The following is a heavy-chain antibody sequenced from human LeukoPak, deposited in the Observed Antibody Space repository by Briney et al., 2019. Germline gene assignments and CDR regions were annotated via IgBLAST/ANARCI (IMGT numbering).Heavy chain of an antibody. D-gene: IGHD3-3*01. J-gene: IGHJ5*02. CDR3: ARLIQDFWSGYNWFDP. CDR2: IYYSGST. Sequence: PSETLSLTCSVSGGSISDYYWSWIRQPPGKGLEWIGYIYYSGSTNYNPSLKSRVTISVDTSKNQFSLKLSSVTAADTAVYYCARLIQDFWSGYNWFDPWGQGTLVTVSS. V-gene: IGHV4-59*08. CDR1: GGSISDYY.